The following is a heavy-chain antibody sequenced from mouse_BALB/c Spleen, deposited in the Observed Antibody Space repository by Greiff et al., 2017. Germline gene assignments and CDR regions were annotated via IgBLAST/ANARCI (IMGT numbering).Heavy chain of an antibody. D-gene: IGHD2-10*02. CDR1: GFTFSNYW. Sequence: EVQLVESGGGLVQPGGSMKLSCVASGFTFSNYWMNWVRQSPEKGLEWVAEIRLKSNNYATHYAESVKGRFTISRDDSKSSVYLQMNNLRAEDTGIYYCTRREYGNPFDWGQGTLVTVSA. CDR3: TRREYGNPFD. J-gene: IGHJ3*01. V-gene: IGHV6-6*02. CDR2: IRLKSNNYAT.